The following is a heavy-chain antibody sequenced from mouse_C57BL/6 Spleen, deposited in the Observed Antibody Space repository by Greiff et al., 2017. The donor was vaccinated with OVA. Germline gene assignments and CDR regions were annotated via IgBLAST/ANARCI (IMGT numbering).Heavy chain of an antibody. D-gene: IGHD1-1*01. V-gene: IGHV1-76*01. J-gene: IGHJ2*01. CDR3: ARVGVYYYGSSYFDY. CDR2: IYPGSGNT. Sequence: QVQLQQSGAELVRPGASVKLSCKASGYTFTDYYINWVKQRPGQGLEWIARIYPGSGNTYYNEKFKGKATLTAEKSSSTAYMQLSSLTSEDSAVYFCARVGVYYYGSSYFDYRGQGTTLTVSS. CDR1: GYTFTDYY.